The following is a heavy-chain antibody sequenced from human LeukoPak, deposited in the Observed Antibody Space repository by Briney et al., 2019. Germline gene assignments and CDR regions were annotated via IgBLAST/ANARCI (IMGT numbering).Heavy chain of an antibody. J-gene: IGHJ4*02. CDR2: ISSDESKK. D-gene: IGHD1-26*01. V-gene: IGHV3-30*18. CDR1: GFTFSSYG. Sequence: GGSLRLSCAASGFTFSSYGMHWVRQAPGKGLEWVAVISSDESKKYYEDSVKGRFTISRDNSKNTLYLQMNSLRAEDTAVYYCAKDDVVGERGDYFDYWGQGTLVTVSS. CDR3: AKDDVVGERGDYFDY.